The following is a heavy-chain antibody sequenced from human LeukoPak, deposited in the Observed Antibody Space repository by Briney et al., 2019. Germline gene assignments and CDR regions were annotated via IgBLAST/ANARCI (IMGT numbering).Heavy chain of an antibody. CDR3: AYYIVGARGFDY. V-gene: IGHV1-24*01. J-gene: IGHJ4*02. Sequence: GASVKLSCKVSGYTLTDLSMHCVRQAPGKGLEWMGGLDPEEGETIYAQKFQGRITMTEDTSTDKAYLELSTLRAEDTAVYHCAYYIVGARGFDYWGQGTLVTVSS. CDR2: LDPEEGET. D-gene: IGHD1-26*01. CDR1: GYTLTDLS.